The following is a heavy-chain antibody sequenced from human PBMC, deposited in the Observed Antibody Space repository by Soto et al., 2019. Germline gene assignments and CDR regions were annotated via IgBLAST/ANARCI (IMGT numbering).Heavy chain of an antibody. CDR3: ARVRYYYDSSGYYWYFDY. J-gene: IGHJ4*02. V-gene: IGHV1-8*01. Sequence: VKVSCKASGYTFTSYDINWVRQATGQGLEWMGWMNPNSGNTGYAQKFQGRVTMTRNTSISTAYMELSSLRSEDTAVYYCARVRYYYDSSGYYWYFDYWGQGTLVTVSS. CDR2: MNPNSGNT. CDR1: GYTFTSYD. D-gene: IGHD3-22*01.